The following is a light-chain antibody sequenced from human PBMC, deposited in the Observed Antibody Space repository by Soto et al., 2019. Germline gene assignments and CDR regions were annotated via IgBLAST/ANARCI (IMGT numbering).Light chain of an antibody. V-gene: IGLV2-23*01. Sequence: QSVLTQPASVSGSPGQSITISCTGTSSDVGSYNLVSWYQQHPGKAPKLMIYEGSKRPSGVSNRFSGSKSGNTASLTISVLHAEDEADYYCCSYAGSTTLVFGGGTKLTVL. CDR1: SSDVGSYNL. CDR3: CSYAGSTTLV. CDR2: EGS. J-gene: IGLJ2*01.